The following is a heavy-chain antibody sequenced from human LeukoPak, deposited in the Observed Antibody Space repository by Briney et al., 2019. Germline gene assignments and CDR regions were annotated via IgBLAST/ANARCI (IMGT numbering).Heavy chain of an antibody. CDR1: GFTFSSYG. CDR3: ARGGAYGDYGIDY. D-gene: IGHD4-17*01. Sequence: PGGYLRLSCAASGFTFSSYGMHWVRQAPGKGLEWVAVIWYDGSNKYYADSVKGRFTISRDNSKNTLYLQMNSLRAEDTAVYYCARGGAYGDYGIDYWGQGTLVTVSS. CDR2: IWYDGSNK. V-gene: IGHV3-33*01. J-gene: IGHJ4*02.